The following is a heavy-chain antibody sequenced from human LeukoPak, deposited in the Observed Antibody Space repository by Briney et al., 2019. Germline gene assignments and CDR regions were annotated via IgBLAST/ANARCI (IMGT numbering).Heavy chain of an antibody. V-gene: IGHV3-30*02. J-gene: IGHJ4*02. D-gene: IGHD1-26*01. CDR1: GFTFSNYG. CDR2: IRYDGSNK. Sequence: GGSLRLSCAASGFTFSNYGIHWVRQPPGKGLEWVAFIRYDGSNKYYADSVKGRFTISRDDSKNTLYLQMNSLSTEDTAVYYCAKDRIVGAARVPSDYWGQGTLVTVSS. CDR3: AKDRIVGAARVPSDY.